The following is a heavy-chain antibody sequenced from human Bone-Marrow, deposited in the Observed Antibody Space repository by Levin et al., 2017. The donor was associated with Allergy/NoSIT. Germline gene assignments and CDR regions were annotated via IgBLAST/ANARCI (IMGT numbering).Heavy chain of an antibody. D-gene: IGHD6-6*01. Sequence: SCAASGFTFSGYAMSWVRQAPGKGLEWVSGITGSGGSAYHAESVKGRFTISRDNSKNTLYLQMNSLRAEDTAVYYCAKGDSSSLYYFDYWGQGTLVTVSS. J-gene: IGHJ4*02. CDR2: ITGSGGSA. CDR1: GFTFSGYA. V-gene: IGHV3-23*01. CDR3: AKGDSSSLYYFDY.